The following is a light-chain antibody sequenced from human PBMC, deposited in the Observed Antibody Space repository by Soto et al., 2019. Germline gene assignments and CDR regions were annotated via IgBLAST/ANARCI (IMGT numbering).Light chain of an antibody. J-gene: IGLJ2*01. Sequence: QSALTQPASVSGSPGQSITIYCTGTSSNVGSYNLVSWYQQHPDKAPKLIIYEGSKRPSGISNRFSGSKSGNTASLTISGLQAEDESDYYCCSYAGTSTDVLFGGGTKVTVL. CDR1: SSNVGSYNL. CDR3: CSYAGTSTDVL. CDR2: EGS. V-gene: IGLV2-23*01.